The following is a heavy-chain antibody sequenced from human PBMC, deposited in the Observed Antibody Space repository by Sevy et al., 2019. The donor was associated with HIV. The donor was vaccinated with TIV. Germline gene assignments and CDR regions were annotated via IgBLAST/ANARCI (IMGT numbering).Heavy chain of an antibody. CDR2: INPKSGGT. CDR1: GYTFTGYY. V-gene: IGHV1-2*02. CDR3: TRSAAEAKNFYCGGDCYSDY. J-gene: IGHJ4*02. D-gene: IGHD2-21*02. Sequence: ASVKVSCKASGYTFTGYYLHWVRQAPGQGLEWMGWINPKSGGTNYAPKFQGRVTMTRDTSISTASMELSRLRSDDTAVYYWTRSAAEAKNFYCGGDCYSDYWGQGTLVTVSS.